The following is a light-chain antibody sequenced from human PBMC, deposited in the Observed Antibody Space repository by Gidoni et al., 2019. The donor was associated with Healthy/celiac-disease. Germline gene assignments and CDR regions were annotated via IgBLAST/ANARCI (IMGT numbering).Light chain of an antibody. CDR1: QGISSA. Sequence: AIQLTQSPSPLSASVGDRVTITCRASQGISSALAWYQQKPGKAPKLLIYDASSLESGVPSRFSDSGSGTDFTLTISSLQPEDFATYYCQQFNSYPQGFTFGPGTKVDIK. CDR3: QQFNSYPQGFT. J-gene: IGKJ3*01. V-gene: IGKV1-13*02. CDR2: DAS.